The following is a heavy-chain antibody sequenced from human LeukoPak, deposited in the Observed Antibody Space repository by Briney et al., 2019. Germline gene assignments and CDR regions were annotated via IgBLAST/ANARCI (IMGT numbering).Heavy chain of an antibody. V-gene: IGHV3-7*01. D-gene: IGHD5-18*01. Sequence: GGSLRLSCAASGFTFSNYWMSWVRQAPGKGLEWVANIKQDGSEKNYVDSVKGRFTISRDNAKNSLYLQMNSLRAEDTAVYYCANEGEIGYGYFYWGQGTLVTVSS. CDR1: GFTFSNYW. CDR3: ANEGEIGYGYFY. J-gene: IGHJ4*02. CDR2: IKQDGSEK.